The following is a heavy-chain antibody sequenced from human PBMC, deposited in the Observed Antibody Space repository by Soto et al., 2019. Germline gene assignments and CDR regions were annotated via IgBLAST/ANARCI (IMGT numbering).Heavy chain of an antibody. CDR2: ISGSGGST. V-gene: IGHV3-23*01. D-gene: IGHD2-15*01. Sequence: EVQLLESGGGLVQPGGSLRLSCAASGFTFSSYAMSWVRQAPGKGLEWVSAISGSGGSTYYADSVKGRFTISRDNSKNTLYLQMNSLRAEDTAVYYCAKDPSKVVVAATARGSTFDYWGQGTLVTVSS. J-gene: IGHJ4*02. CDR1: GFTFSSYA. CDR3: AKDPSKVVVAATARGSTFDY.